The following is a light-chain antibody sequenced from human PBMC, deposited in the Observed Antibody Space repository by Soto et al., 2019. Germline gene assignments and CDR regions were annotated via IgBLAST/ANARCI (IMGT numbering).Light chain of an antibody. J-gene: IGKJ1*01. CDR2: EAS. V-gene: IGKV1-5*03. CDR3: QEYNTYPFA. Sequence: DIQMTQSPSTLSASVGDRVTITCRASQSTSTWLAWYQQRPGKTPKLLISEASNLESGVPSRFSGSGSETEFTLTISSVQSDDFATYLCQEYNTYPFAFGQGTKVEIK. CDR1: QSTSTW.